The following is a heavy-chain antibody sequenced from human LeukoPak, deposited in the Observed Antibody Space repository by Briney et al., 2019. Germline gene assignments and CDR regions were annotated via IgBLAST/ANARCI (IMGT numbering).Heavy chain of an antibody. CDR3: ARGDDSGYYDYFDY. V-gene: IGHV3-53*01. Sequence: GGSLRLSCAASGFTVDSNYLSWVRQAPGKGLEWVSTIYTGGNTYYAASVKGRFTISRDFSKNTVFLYMNSLRAEDTAMYYCARGDDSGYYDYFDYWGQGALVTVSS. CDR2: IYTGGNT. D-gene: IGHD3-22*01. CDR1: GFTVDSNY. J-gene: IGHJ4*02.